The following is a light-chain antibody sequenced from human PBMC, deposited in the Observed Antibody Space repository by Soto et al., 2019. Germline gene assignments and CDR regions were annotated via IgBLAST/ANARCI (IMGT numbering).Light chain of an antibody. CDR1: QSVSSSN. J-gene: IGKJ5*01. CDR2: GAS. CDR3: QQYNNWPLT. Sequence: EMVLTQSPATLSLSPGGRATLSCRASQSVSSSNLAWYQQKPGQAPRLLIYGASSRANGIPVRFSGSGSGIEFTLTISSLQSEDFAVYYCQQYNNWPLTFGQGTRLEI. V-gene: IGKV3-15*01.